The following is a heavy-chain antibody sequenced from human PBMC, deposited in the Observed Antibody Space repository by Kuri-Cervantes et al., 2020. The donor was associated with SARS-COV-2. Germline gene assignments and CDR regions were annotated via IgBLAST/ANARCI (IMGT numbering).Heavy chain of an antibody. Sequence: SETLSLTCTVSGGSISSSSYYWGWIRQPPGKGLEWIGSIYYSGSTYYNPSLKSRVTISVDTSKNQLSLRLSSVTAADTAVYYCARSSSWYAVDYWGQGTLVTVSS. CDR2: IYYSGST. CDR3: ARSSSWYAVDY. D-gene: IGHD6-13*01. V-gene: IGHV4-39*07. J-gene: IGHJ4*02. CDR1: GGSISSSSYY.